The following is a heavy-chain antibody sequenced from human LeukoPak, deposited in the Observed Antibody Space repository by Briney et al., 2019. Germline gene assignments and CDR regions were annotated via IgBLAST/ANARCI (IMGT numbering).Heavy chain of an antibody. D-gene: IGHD6-13*01. Sequence: PGRSLRLCCAASGFGFEDYTMHWVRQAPGRGLEGVSLISWDGGRTYYADSVKGRFAISRDNSKNSLYLQMNSLRTEDTALYYRAKGSNSWPSLFDYWGQGTLVTVSS. V-gene: IGHV3-43*01. J-gene: IGHJ4*02. CDR2: ISWDGGRT. CDR1: GFGFEDYT. CDR3: AKGSNSWPSLFDY.